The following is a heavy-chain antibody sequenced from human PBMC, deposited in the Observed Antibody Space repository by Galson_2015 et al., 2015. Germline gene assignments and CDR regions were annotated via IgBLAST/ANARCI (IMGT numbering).Heavy chain of an antibody. Sequence: CAISGDSVSSNSDAWNWIRQSPSRGLEWLGRTCYRSKWYNDYAVSVKSRITINPDTSKNQFSLLLNSVTPEDTAVYYCAREFYGMDVWGQGTTVTVSS. CDR1: GDSVSSNSDA. CDR2: TCYRSKWYN. V-gene: IGHV6-1*01. J-gene: IGHJ6*02. CDR3: AREFYGMDV.